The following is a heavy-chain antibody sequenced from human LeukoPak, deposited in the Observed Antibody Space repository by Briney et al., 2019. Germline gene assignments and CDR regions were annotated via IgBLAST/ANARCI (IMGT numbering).Heavy chain of an antibody. V-gene: IGHV1-69*13. CDR1: GGTFSSYA. CDR2: IIPIFGTA. Sequence: LRASVNVSCKASGGTFSSYAISWVRQAPGQGLEWMGGIIPIFGTANYAQKFQGRVTITADESTSTAYMELSSLRSEDTAVYYCAREGRYYYDSSGYYHDYWGQGTLVTVSS. D-gene: IGHD3-22*01. J-gene: IGHJ4*02. CDR3: AREGRYYYDSSGYYHDY.